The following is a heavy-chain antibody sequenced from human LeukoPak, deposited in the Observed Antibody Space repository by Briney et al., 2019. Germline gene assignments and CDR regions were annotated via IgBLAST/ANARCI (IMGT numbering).Heavy chain of an antibody. V-gene: IGHV3-30-3*01. CDR2: TSYDGSHK. Sequence: PGGSLRLSCAASGFTFSSHAMHWVRQAPGKGLEWVAVTSYDGSHKYYADSVKGRFTISRDNSKNTLYLQMNSLRTEDTAVYYCARQYDSSGYPDYWGQGTLVTVSS. D-gene: IGHD3-22*01. CDR3: ARQYDSSGYPDY. CDR1: GFTFSSHA. J-gene: IGHJ4*02.